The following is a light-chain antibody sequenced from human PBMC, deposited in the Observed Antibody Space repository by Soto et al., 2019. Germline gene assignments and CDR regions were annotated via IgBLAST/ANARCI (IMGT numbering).Light chain of an antibody. J-gene: IGKJ1*01. V-gene: IGKV1-5*01. Sequence: DIQMTQSPSTLSASVGDRVTITCRASQSISSWLAWYQQKPGKAPKLLIYDASSLESGVPSRISGSGSGTEFTLTISRLQPDDFATYYCQQYNSWTFGQGTKVEIK. CDR1: QSISSW. CDR2: DAS. CDR3: QQYNSWT.